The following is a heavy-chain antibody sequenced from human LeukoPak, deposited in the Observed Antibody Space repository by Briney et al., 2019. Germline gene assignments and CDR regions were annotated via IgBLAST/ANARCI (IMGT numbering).Heavy chain of an antibody. Sequence: GGSLRLSCAASGFTFSSYAMSWVRQAPGKGLEWVSAISGSGGSTYYADSVKGRFTISRDNSKNTLYLQMNSLRAEDTAVYYCARPPGVAVAFDIWGQGTMVTVSS. J-gene: IGHJ3*02. D-gene: IGHD2-15*01. CDR2: ISGSGGST. CDR3: ARPPGVAVAFDI. V-gene: IGHV3-23*01. CDR1: GFTFSSYA.